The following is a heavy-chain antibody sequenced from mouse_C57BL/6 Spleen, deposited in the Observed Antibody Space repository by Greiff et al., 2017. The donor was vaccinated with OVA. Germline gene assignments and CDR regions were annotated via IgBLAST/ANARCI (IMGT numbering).Heavy chain of an antibody. CDR1: GYAFSSYW. CDR2: IYPGDGDT. J-gene: IGHJ2*01. Sequence: VQGVESGAELVKPGASVKISCKASGYAFSSYWMNWVKQRPGKGLEWIGQIYPGDGDTNYNGKFKGKATLTADKSSSTAYMQLSSLTSEDSAVYFCARSDFVHFDYWGQGTTLTVSS. V-gene: IGHV1-80*01. CDR3: ARSDFVHFDY.